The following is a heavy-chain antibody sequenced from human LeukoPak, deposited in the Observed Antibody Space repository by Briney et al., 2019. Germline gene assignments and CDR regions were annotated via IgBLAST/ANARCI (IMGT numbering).Heavy chain of an antibody. V-gene: IGHV3-23*01. J-gene: IGHJ5*02. CDR3: AKLTSFYDLRHDP. CDR1: GFTFSSYA. D-gene: IGHD2/OR15-2a*01. Sequence: GGSLRLSCAASGFTFSSYAMSWARQAPGEGLEWVSAISGSGGSTYYADSVKGRFTISRDNSKNTLYLQMNSLRAEDTAVYYCAKLTSFYDLRHDPWGQGTLVTVSS. CDR2: ISGSGGST.